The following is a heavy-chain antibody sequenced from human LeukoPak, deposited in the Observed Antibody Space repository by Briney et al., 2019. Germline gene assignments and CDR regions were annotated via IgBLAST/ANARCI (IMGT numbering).Heavy chain of an antibody. Sequence: TGRSLRLSCAASGFTFSDYYMSWIRQAPGKGLEWVSYISSSGNNIYYADSVKGRFTISRDNAKNSLYLQMNSLRADDTAVYYCARFAAGGSYYYYMDVWGKGTTVTVSS. CDR3: ARFAAGGSYYYYMDV. D-gene: IGHD6-25*01. J-gene: IGHJ6*03. V-gene: IGHV3-11*04. CDR1: GFTFSDYY. CDR2: ISSSGNNI.